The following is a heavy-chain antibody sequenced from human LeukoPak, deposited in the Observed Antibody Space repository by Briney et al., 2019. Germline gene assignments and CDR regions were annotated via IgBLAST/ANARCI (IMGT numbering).Heavy chain of an antibody. CDR1: GGSISSGSYY. J-gene: IGHJ5*02. CDR2: IYTSGST. CDR3: ARVSAPPDYGDYVSENWFDP. D-gene: IGHD4-17*01. Sequence: PSETLSLTCTVSGGSISSGSYYWSWIRQPAGKGLEWIGRIYTSGSTNYNPSLKSRVTISVDTSKNQFSLKLSSVTAADTAVYYCARVSAPPDYGDYVSENWFDPWGQGTLVTVSS. V-gene: IGHV4-61*02.